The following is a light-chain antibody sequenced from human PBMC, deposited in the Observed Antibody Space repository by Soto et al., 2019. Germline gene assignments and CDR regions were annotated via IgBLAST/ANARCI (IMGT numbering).Light chain of an antibody. CDR2: XXX. CDR3: SSYTTGSTLYV. Sequence: QSVLTQPASVSGSPGQSITTSCTGSSNDIGAYKYVSWYEHCPGKAXKLIXFXXXXXPSGVSNRFSGSKSGNTASLTIAGLQAEDEADYHCSSYTTGSTLYVFGGGTKVTVL. J-gene: IGLJ1*01. V-gene: IGLV2-14*01. CDR1: SNDIGAYKY.